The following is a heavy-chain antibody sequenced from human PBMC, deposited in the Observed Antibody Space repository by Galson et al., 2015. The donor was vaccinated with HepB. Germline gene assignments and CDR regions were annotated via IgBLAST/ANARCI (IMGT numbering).Heavy chain of an antibody. CDR3: AKDAYYFDTDGALDY. J-gene: IGHJ4*02. D-gene: IGHD3-22*01. V-gene: IGHV3-30*18. CDR2: VSSDGNKK. Sequence: SLRLSCAASGFIFSNYGMHWVRQAPGRGLEWVAGVSSDGNKKYYADSVKGRFTISRDSSKTTLYLQMTSLSAEDTAVYFCAKDAYYFDTDGALDYWGQGTLVTVSS. CDR1: GFIFSNYG.